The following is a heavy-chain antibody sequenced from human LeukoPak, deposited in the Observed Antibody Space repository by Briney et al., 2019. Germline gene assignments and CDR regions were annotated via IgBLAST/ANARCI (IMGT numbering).Heavy chain of an antibody. CDR3: AREDLPYYYFDY. CDR2: IYPGDSDI. Sequence: GESLKISCKGSGYSFSSYWIAWVRQMPGKGPEWMGIIYPGDSDIRYSPSFQGQVTISVDRSISTAYLQWSSLQASDTAMYYCAREDLPYYYFDYWGQGTLVTVSS. J-gene: IGHJ4*02. D-gene: IGHD2-2*01. CDR1: GYSFSSYW. V-gene: IGHV5-51*01.